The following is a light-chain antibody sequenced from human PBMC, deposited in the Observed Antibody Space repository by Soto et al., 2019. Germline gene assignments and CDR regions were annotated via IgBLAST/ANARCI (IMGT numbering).Light chain of an antibody. J-gene: IGLJ2*01. Sequence: QSALTQPASVSGSPGQSITISCTGTSSDVGTYNYVSWYQQHPGKAPKVMIYDVSNRPSGVSNRFSGSKSGNTASLTISGRQAEDEADYYCSSYTGSSTSVIFGGGTQLTVL. CDR1: SSDVGTYNY. V-gene: IGLV2-14*03. CDR2: DVS. CDR3: SSYTGSSTSVI.